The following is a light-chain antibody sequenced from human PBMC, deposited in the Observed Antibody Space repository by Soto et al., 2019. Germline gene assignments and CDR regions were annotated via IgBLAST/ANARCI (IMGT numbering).Light chain of an antibody. Sequence: ENVLTQSPGTLSLSPGETATLSCKASQSVSSSYLAWYQQKPGQAPTLLIYGASSRATGIPDRCSGSGSGTDFTLTISRLDPEDFAMYYCHQYGSSPPVTFAQGTRLEI. CDR2: GAS. V-gene: IGKV3-20*01. J-gene: IGKJ5*01. CDR1: QSVSSSY. CDR3: HQYGSSPPVT.